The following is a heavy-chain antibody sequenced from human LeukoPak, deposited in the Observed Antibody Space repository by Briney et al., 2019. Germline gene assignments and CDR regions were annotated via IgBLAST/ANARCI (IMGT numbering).Heavy chain of an antibody. Sequence: RASVKVSCKASGYSFTGYYMHWVRQAPGQGLEWMGRINPNSGGTNYAQEFQGRVTMTRDTSISTAYMELSSLRSDDTAMYYCARDKDIVVKPPPRYYYGMDVWGQGTTVTVSS. D-gene: IGHD2-2*01. J-gene: IGHJ6*02. CDR2: INPNSGGT. V-gene: IGHV1-2*02. CDR3: ARDKDIVVKPPPRYYYGMDV. CDR1: GYSFTGYY.